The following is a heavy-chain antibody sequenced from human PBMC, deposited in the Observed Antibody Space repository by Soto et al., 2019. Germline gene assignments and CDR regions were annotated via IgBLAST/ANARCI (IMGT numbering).Heavy chain of an antibody. Sequence: SXAASGFTFSSYGMHWVRQAPGKGLGWVAVISYDXSHKYYEDYVXXRFPIYRXXYKNKLYLKMNSMRAEDTAVYYCARDVSNSVDYWGQGTLVTVSS. CDR1: GFTFSSYG. J-gene: IGHJ4*02. CDR2: ISYDXSHK. V-gene: IGHV3-30-3*01. CDR3: ARDVSNSVDY. D-gene: IGHD4-4*01.